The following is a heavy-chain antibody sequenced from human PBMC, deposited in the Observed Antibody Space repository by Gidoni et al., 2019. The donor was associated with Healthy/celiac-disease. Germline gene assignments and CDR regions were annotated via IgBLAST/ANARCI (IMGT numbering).Heavy chain of an antibody. V-gene: IGHV4-61*01. CDR3: ARLGELTDAFDY. Sequence: QVQLQESGPGLVKPSETLSLTCTVSGGSVSSNNYYWSWIRQPPGKGLEWIGYIYYSGSTKYNPSLKSRVTISVGTSKYQFSLKLSSVTAADTAVYYCARLGELTDAFDYWGQGTLVTVSS. D-gene: IGHD1-26*01. CDR2: IYYSGST. J-gene: IGHJ4*02. CDR1: GGSVSSNNYY.